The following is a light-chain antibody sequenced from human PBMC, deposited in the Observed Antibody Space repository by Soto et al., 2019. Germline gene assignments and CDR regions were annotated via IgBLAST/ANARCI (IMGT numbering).Light chain of an antibody. CDR3: QHCHTYAASPPLP. V-gene: IGKV3-11*01. CDR1: QTVSSY. Sequence: EMVFTGAPATLSLAAVEGATLCGRASQTVSSYLAWYQQKPGQAPRLLIYDASNRATGIPARFSGSGYGKDFTLTISRLEPEDFAVYYCQHCHTYAASPPLPFAGGTK. J-gene: IGKJ4*01. CDR2: DAS.